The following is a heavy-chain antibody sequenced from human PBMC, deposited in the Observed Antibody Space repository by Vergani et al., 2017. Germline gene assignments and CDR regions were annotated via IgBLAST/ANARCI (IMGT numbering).Heavy chain of an antibody. CDR3: AKGGLGIVVPAAPYYCDS. D-gene: IGHD2-2*01. CDR2: ISGSGGNT. CDR1: GFTFSSYA. J-gene: IGHJ4*02. Sequence: EVQLLESGGGLVQPGGSLRLSCGASGFTFSSYAMTWVRQAPGKGLEWVSAISGSGGNTFCTDSVKGRLTISRDNFKDTLYLQMNSLRADDTAIYYCAKGGLGIVVPAAPYYCDSWGQGTLVTVSS. V-gene: IGHV3-23*01.